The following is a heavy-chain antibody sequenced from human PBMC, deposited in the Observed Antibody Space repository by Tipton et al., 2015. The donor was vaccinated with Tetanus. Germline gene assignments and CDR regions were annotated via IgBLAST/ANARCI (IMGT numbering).Heavy chain of an antibody. Sequence: SLRLSCAASGFPFSDYWMHWVRRAPGKRLEWVSHIKSDGSDTHYADSVKGRFTISRDNARSTLFLYMNSLRVDDTAIYFCTRDLHRQWDLDLWGPGALVSVSS. J-gene: IGHJ5*02. D-gene: IGHD1-26*01. V-gene: IGHV3-74*01. CDR1: GFPFSDYW. CDR2: IKSDGSDT. CDR3: TRDLHRQWDLDL.